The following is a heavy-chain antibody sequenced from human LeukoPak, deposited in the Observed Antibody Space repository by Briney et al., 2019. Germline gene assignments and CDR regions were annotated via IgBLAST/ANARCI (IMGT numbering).Heavy chain of an antibody. CDR2: ISGSGGST. J-gene: IGHJ4*02. V-gene: IGHV3-23*01. Sequence: PGGSLRLSCAASGFTFSSYAMSWVRQAPGKGLEWVSAISGSGGSTYYADSVKGRFTISRDNSKNTLYLQMNSLRAEDTAVYYCANFGGRYYDILTGKNVDYWGQGTLVTVSS. CDR3: ANFGGRYYDILTGKNVDY. CDR1: GFTFSSYA. D-gene: IGHD3-9*01.